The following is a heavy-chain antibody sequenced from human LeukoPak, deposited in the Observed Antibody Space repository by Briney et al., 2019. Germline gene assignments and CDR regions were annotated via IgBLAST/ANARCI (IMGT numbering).Heavy chain of an antibody. J-gene: IGHJ6*02. V-gene: IGHV3-30*18. D-gene: IGHD6-6*01. CDR3: AKDIAARNYYYYGMDV. CDR1: GFTFSSYG. Sequence: GGSLRLSCAASGFTFSSYGMHWVRQAPGKGLEWVAVISYDGSNKYYADSVKGRFTISRDNSKNTLYLQMNSLRAEDTAVYYCAKDIAARNYYYYGMDVWGQGTTVTVSS. CDR2: ISYDGSNK.